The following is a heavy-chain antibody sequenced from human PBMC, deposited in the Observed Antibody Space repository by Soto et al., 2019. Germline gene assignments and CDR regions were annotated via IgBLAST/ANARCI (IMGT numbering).Heavy chain of an antibody. CDR2: ISSSSSTI. J-gene: IGHJ4*02. Sequence: EVQLVESGGGLVQPGGSLRLSCAASGFTFSSYSMNWVRQAPGKGLEWVSYISSSSSTIDYADSVKGRFTISRDNAKNSLYLEMNSLRAEDKVVYYFARGILSGYSDYWGQGTLVTVSS. V-gene: IGHV3-48*01. CDR3: ARGILSGYSDY. CDR1: GFTFSSYS. D-gene: IGHD3-9*01.